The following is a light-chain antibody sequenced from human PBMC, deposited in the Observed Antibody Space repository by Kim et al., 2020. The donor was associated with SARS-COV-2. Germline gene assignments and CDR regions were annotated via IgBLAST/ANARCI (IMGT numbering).Light chain of an antibody. Sequence: VGDRVTISCRASQSISSWLDLYQQKPGKAPKLLIHKASSLESGVPSRFSGSGSGTEFTLTISSLQPDDFATYYCQQYNSYPWTFGQGTKLEI. CDR2: KAS. J-gene: IGKJ2*01. V-gene: IGKV1-5*03. CDR1: QSISSW. CDR3: QQYNSYPWT.